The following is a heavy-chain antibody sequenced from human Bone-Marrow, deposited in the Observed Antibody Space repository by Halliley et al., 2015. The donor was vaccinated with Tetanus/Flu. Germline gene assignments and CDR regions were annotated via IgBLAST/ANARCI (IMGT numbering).Heavy chain of an antibody. CDR2: IYPSDSDI. CDR3: ARHRGTQVVTAIDY. J-gene: IGHJ4*02. V-gene: IGHV5-51*01. CDR1: GYDFPGYW. D-gene: IGHD2-21*02. Sequence: QLVQSGAEVKKPGESLKISCKGSGYDFPGYWIGWVRQMPGKGLEWMGIIYPSDSDIRYSPSFQGQVTISADKSTRTAYLQWSSRGASDTAVYFCARHRGTQVVTAIDYWGQGTLVAVSS.